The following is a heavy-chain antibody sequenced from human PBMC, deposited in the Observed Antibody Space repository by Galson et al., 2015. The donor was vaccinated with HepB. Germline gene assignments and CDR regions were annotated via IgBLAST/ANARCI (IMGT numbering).Heavy chain of an antibody. CDR2: IIPILGIA. V-gene: IGHV1-69*04. J-gene: IGHJ4*02. CDR3: ARDTPNSDRAEHDYGDLGFDY. D-gene: IGHD4-17*01. Sequence: SVKVSCKASGGTFSSYAISWVRQAPGQGLEWMGRIIPILGIANYAQKFQGRVTITADKSTSTAYMELSSLRSEDTAVYYCARDTPNSDRAEHDYGDLGFDYWGQGTLVTVSS. CDR1: GGTFSSYA.